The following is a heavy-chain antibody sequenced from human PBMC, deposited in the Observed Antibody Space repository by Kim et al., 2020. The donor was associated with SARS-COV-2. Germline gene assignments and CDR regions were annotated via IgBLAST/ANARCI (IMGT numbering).Heavy chain of an antibody. V-gene: IGHV4-34*01. CDR2: INHSGST. D-gene: IGHD2-2*01. Sequence: SETLSLTCAVYGGSFSGYYWSWIRQPPGKGLEWIGEINHSGSTNYNPSLKSRVTISVDTSKNQFSLKLSSVTAADTAVYYCARSLPAADYYYGMDVWGQG. CDR1: GGSFSGYY. CDR3: ARSLPAADYYYGMDV. J-gene: IGHJ6*02.